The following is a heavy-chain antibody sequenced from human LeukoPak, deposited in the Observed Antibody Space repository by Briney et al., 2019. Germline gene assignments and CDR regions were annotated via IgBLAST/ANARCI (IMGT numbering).Heavy chain of an antibody. CDR3: ARADSSGYSIFGY. V-gene: IGHV4-59*01. CDR2: MYYNGGP. J-gene: IGHJ4*02. CDR1: GGSICGYS. Sequence: SETLSLTCTVSGGSICGYSWSWIRQPPPKGLEWICYMYYNGGPTYNPSLSSRVTISADTSKNQLSLELTSVTAADTAVYYWARADSSGYSIFGYWGQGTLVTVSS. D-gene: IGHD3-22*01.